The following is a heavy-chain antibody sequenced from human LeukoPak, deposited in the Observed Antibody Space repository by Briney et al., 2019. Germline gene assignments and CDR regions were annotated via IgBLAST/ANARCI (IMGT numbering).Heavy chain of an antibody. CDR2: IYYSGST. CDR1: GGSPSGYY. CDR3: ARHHYDILTGYYYYYMDV. D-gene: IGHD3-9*01. J-gene: IGHJ6*03. Sequence: PSETLSLTCGVYGGSPSGYYWSWIRQPPGKGLEWIGSIYYSGSTYYNPSLKSRVTISLDTSKNQFSLKLSSVTAADTAVYYCARHHYDILTGYYYYYMDVWGKGTTVTISS. V-gene: IGHV4-39*01.